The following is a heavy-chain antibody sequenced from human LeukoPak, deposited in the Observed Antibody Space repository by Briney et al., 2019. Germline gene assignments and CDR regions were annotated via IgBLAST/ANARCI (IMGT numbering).Heavy chain of an antibody. CDR3: ARPNIRYCSGGACSNDGSDY. D-gene: IGHD2-15*01. Sequence: PWETLSLTCSVSGDSISGYYCTWIRQPAGKGLDWIGRIDTSGDTDYNPSLKSRVTLSLDTSQNQCSLKVMSVTAADTAVYYCARPNIRYCSGGACSNDGSDYWGQGTLVTVSS. CDR1: GDSISGYY. V-gene: IGHV4-4*07. J-gene: IGHJ4*02. CDR2: IDTSGDT.